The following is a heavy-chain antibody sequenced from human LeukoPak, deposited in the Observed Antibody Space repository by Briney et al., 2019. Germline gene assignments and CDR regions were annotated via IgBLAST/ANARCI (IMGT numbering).Heavy chain of an antibody. D-gene: IGHD6-19*01. CDR3: AHSKRWLGRGGFDP. CDR1: GFSLSTSGVG. Sequence: ASGPTLVKPTQTLTLTCTFSGFSLSTSGVGVGWIRQPPGKALEWLALIYWNDDNRYSPSLKSRLTITKDTSKNQVVLTMTNMDPVDTATYYCAHSKRWLGRGGFDPWGQGTLVTVSS. J-gene: IGHJ5*02. V-gene: IGHV2-5*01. CDR2: IYWNDDN.